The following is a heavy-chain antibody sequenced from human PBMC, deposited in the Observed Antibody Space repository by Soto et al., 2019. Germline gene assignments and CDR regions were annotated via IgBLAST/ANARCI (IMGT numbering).Heavy chain of an antibody. CDR2: ISGDGGST. V-gene: IGHV3-64*01. D-gene: IGHD2-2*01. J-gene: IGHJ5*02. CDR3: ARDPYYAKWGFDP. Sequence: GGSLRLSCAASGFTFSSYTMHWVRQAPGKGLEFVSTISGDGGSTYYANSVKGRFTISRDNSKNTLYLQMGSLRAEDMAVYYCARDPYYAKWGFDPWGQGTLVTVSS. CDR1: GFTFSSYT.